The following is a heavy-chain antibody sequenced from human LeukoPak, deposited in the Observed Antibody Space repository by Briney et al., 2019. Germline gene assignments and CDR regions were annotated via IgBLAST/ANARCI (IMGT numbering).Heavy chain of an antibody. J-gene: IGHJ6*02. V-gene: IGHV1-2*02. CDR2: INPNSGGT. D-gene: IGHD3-10*01. Sequence: GASVKVLCKASGYTFTGYYMHWVRQAPGQGLEWMGWINPNSGGTNYAQKFQGRVTMTRDTSISTAYMELSRLRSDDTAVYYCAREIENGSGSYYYYYGMDVWGQGTTVTVSS. CDR1: GYTFTGYY. CDR3: AREIENGSGSYYYYYGMDV.